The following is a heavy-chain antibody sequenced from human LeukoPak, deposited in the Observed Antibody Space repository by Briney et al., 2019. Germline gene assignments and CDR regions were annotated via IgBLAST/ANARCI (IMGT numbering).Heavy chain of an antibody. J-gene: IGHJ3*02. D-gene: IGHD2-21*02. Sequence: GGSLRLSCAASGFTFSSYAMSWVRQAPGKGLEWVSSNSGSGGSTYYADSVEGRFTISRDNSKNTLYLQMNSLRAEDTAVYYCAKRGLGDREAFDIWGQGTMVTVSS. CDR2: NSGSGGST. V-gene: IGHV3-23*01. CDR1: GFTFSSYA. CDR3: AKRGLGDREAFDI.